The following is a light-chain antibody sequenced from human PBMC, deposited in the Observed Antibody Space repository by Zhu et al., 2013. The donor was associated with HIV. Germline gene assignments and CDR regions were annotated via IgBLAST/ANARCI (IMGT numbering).Light chain of an antibody. J-gene: IGLJ1*01. CDR2: KSN. V-gene: IGLV1-47*01. CDR3: AALGHSLRGYV. CDR1: NSNIESNY. Sequence: QSVLTQPPSASGTPGQRVSISCSGSNSNIESNYVYWYQQLPGTAPKLLIYKSNQRPSGVPDRFSGSKSDTSASLAISGLRSEDEADYYCAALGHSLRGYVFGTGTKVSVL.